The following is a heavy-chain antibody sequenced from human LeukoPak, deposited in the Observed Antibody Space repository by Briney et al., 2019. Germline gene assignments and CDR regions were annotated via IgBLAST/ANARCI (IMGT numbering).Heavy chain of an antibody. V-gene: IGHV3-23*01. Sequence: PGGSLRLSCAASGFTSTNYAMNWVRQAPGKGLEWVSVLIGSSGSTDYADSVKGRFTISRDNSKNTLSLQMNSLRAEDTAIYYCAKGAYDYIEIGYFDSWGQGTLVTVSS. CDR1: GFTSTNYA. D-gene: IGHD5-12*01. CDR3: AKGAYDYIEIGYFDS. CDR2: LIGSSGST. J-gene: IGHJ4*02.